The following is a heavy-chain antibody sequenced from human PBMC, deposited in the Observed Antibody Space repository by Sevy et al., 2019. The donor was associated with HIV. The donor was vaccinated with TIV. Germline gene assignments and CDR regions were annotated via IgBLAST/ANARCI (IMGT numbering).Heavy chain of an antibody. CDR1: GGSITSLC. Sequence: SETLSLTCTVSGGSITSLCWNWIRQPPGKGLEWIANIYDNGHINYNPSLKSRVTLSLDTSKNQFSLGLSSVTAADTAMYYCAGENAWGRGYSWGQGSLVTVSS. CDR3: AGENAWGRGYS. V-gene: IGHV4-59*08. J-gene: IGHJ4*02. CDR2: IYDNGHI. D-gene: IGHD1-26*01.